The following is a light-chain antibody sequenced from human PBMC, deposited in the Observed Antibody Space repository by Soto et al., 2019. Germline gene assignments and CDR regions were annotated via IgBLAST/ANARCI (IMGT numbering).Light chain of an antibody. CDR1: SSDVGGYNY. CDR3: SSYTSSSAFFV. Sequence: QSALTQPASVSGSPGQSITISCTGTSSDVGGYNYVSWYQQHPGKAPKFMIYDVNNRPSGVSNRFSGSKSGNTASLTISGRQAEDEADYYCSSYTSSSAFFVFGTGTKLTVL. J-gene: IGLJ1*01. CDR2: DVN. V-gene: IGLV2-14*03.